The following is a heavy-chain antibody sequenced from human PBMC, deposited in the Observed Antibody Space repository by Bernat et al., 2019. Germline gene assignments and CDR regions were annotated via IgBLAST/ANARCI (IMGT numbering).Heavy chain of an antibody. D-gene: IGHD6-19*01. CDR2: IYHSGST. V-gene: IGHV4-4*02. J-gene: IGHJ3*02. CDR3: ARGAEQWLANDAFDI. CDR1: GGPISSSNW. Sequence: QVHLQESGPGLVKPSGTLSLTCAASGGPISSSNWRCWVRQPPWKGLGGIGEIYHSGSTNYNPSLKSRVTISVDKTKNQFSLKLGSVAAADAAVYYCARGAEQWLANDAFDIWGQGTMVTVSS.